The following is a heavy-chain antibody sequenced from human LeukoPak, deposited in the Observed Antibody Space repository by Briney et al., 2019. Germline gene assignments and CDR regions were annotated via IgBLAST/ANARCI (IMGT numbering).Heavy chain of an antibody. CDR1: GYTFIDYY. V-gene: IGHV1-2*02. Sequence: GASVTVSFTSSGYTFIDYYMHWVRQAPGQGREWLGCINPNSGGRNYAQKFQGRVTMTRDTSISTAYMELSRLRSDDTAVYYCARPMVGGVIHAFDIWGQGTMVTVSS. D-gene: IGHD3-10*01. CDR3: ARPMVGGVIHAFDI. J-gene: IGHJ3*02. CDR2: INPNSGGR.